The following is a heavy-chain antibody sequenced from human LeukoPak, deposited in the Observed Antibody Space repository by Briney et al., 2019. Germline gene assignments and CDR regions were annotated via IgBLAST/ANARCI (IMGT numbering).Heavy chain of an antibody. CDR1: GYSISSGYY. V-gene: IGHV4-38-2*02. J-gene: IGHJ6*03. CDR3: ARVGDTAYYYYYYMDV. CDR2: IYHSGST. D-gene: IGHD5-18*01. Sequence: SETLSLTCTVSGYSISSGYYWGWIRQPPGKGLEWIGSIYHSGSTYYNPSLKSRVTISVDTSKNQFSLKLSSVTAADTAVYYCARVGDTAYYYYYYMDVWGKGTTVTVSS.